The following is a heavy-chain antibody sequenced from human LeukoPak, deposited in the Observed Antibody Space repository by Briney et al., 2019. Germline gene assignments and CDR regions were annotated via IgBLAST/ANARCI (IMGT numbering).Heavy chain of an antibody. CDR2: INGDGSRT. CDR1: GFTFSDYY. V-gene: IGHV3-74*01. D-gene: IGHD3-10*01. CDR3: SRGTYPYSSDH. J-gene: IGHJ4*02. Sequence: GGSLRLSCAASGFTFSDYYMHWVRQAPGKGLLWISHINGDGSRTGYADSVKGRFTISRDNAKNILYLQMNSLRAEDTAVYYCSRGTYPYSSDHWGQGALVTVSS.